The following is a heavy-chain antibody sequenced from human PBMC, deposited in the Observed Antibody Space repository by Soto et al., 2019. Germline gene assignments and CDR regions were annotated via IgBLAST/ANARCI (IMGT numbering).Heavy chain of an antibody. D-gene: IGHD3-3*01. J-gene: IGHJ4*02. V-gene: IGHV3-30*18. CDR1: GFTFSSYG. CDR2: ISYDGSNK. CDR3: AKADFWSGYRPWY. Sequence: GGSLRLSCAASGFTFSSYGMHWVRQAPGKGLEWVAVISYDGSNKYYADSVKGRFTISRDNSKNTLYLQMNSLRAEDTAVYYCAKADFWSGYRPWYWGQGTLVTVSS.